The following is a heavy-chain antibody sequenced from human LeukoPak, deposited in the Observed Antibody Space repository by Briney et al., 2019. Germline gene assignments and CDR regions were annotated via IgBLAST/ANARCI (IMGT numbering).Heavy chain of an antibody. CDR1: GGSFSGYY. V-gene: IGHV4-34*01. Sequence: SETLSLTCAVYGGSFSGYYWSWIRQPPGKGLEWIGEINHSGSTNYNPSLKSRVTISVDTSKNQFSLKLSSVTAADTAVYYCARENFYRYCRSTSCYRPFYYYYMDVWGKGTTVTISS. J-gene: IGHJ6*03. D-gene: IGHD2-2*01. CDR2: INHSGST. CDR3: ARENFYRYCRSTSCYRPFYYYYMDV.